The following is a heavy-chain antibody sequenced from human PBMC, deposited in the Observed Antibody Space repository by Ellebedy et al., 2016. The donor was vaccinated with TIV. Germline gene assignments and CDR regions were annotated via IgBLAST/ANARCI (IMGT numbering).Heavy chain of an antibody. CDR3: ARVGVAGAVAY. CDR1: GYTFTGYY. D-gene: IGHD6-19*01. Sequence: ASVKVSXXASGYTFTGYYMHWVRQAPGQGLEWMGWISAYNGNTNYAQKLQGRVTMTTDTSTSTAYMELRSLRSDDTAVYYCARVGVAGAVAYWGQGTLVTVSS. J-gene: IGHJ4*02. CDR2: ISAYNGNT. V-gene: IGHV1-18*04.